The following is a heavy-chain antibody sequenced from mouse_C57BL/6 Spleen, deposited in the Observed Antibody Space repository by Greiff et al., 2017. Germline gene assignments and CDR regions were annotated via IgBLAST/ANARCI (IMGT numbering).Heavy chain of an antibody. CDR3: ARASGLGKIAY. CDR2: IHPNSGST. J-gene: IGHJ3*01. V-gene: IGHV1-64*01. CDR1: GYTFTSYW. D-gene: IGHD4-1*01. Sequence: QVQLQQSGAELVKPGASVKLSCKASGYTFTSYWMHWVKQRPGQGLEWIGMIHPNSGSTNYNEKFKSKATLTVDKSSSTAYMQLSSLTSEDSAVYYCARASGLGKIAYWGQGTLVTVSA.